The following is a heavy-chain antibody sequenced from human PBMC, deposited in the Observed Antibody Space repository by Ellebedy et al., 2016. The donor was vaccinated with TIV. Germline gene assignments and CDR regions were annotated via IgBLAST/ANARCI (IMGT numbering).Heavy chain of an antibody. V-gene: IGHV1-8*01. D-gene: IGHD3-10*01. J-gene: IGHJ6*02. CDR2: MNPNSGNT. CDR1: GYTFTSYD. CDR3: ARVRSMVRGVTPYGMDV. Sequence: ASVKVSXXASGYTFTSYDINWVRQATGQGLEWMGWMNPNSGNTGYAQKFQGRVTMTRNTSISTAYMELSSLRSEDTAVYYCARVRSMVRGVTPYGMDVWGQGTTVTVSS.